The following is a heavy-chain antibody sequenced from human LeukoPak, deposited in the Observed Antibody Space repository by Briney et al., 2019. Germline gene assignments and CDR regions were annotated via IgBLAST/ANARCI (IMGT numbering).Heavy chain of an antibody. CDR2: IYYSGST. D-gene: IGHD5-18*01. J-gene: IGHJ4*02. CDR3: ARVDTAMAIDY. V-gene: IGHV4-30-4*01. CDR1: GGSISSGDYY. Sequence: SETLSLTCTLSGGSISSGDYYWSWIRQPPGKGLEWIGYIYYSGSTYYNPSLKSRVTISVDTSKNQFSLKLSSVTAADTAVYYCARVDTAMAIDYWGQGTLVTVSS.